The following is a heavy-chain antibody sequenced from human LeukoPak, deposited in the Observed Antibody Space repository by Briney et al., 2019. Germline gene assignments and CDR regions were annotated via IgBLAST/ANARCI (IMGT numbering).Heavy chain of an antibody. J-gene: IGHJ3*02. CDR3: ARVLPRLWFGELFDDAFDI. Sequence: ASVKVCCKASGGTFSSYAISWVRQAPGQGLEWMGWISAYNGNTNYAQKLQGRVTMTTDASTSTAYMELRSLRSDDTAVYYCARVLPRLWFGELFDDAFDIWGQGTMVTVSS. V-gene: IGHV1-18*01. CDR1: GGTFSSYA. D-gene: IGHD3-10*01. CDR2: ISAYNGNT.